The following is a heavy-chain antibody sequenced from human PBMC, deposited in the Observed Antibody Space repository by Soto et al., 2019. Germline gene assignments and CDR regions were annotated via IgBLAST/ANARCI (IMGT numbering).Heavy chain of an antibody. CDR1: GFTFSSYA. D-gene: IGHD5-18*01. V-gene: IGHV3-30-3*01. CDR2: ISYDGSNK. Sequence: QVQLVESGGGVVQPGRSLRLSCAASGFTFSSYAMHWVRQAPGKGLEWVAVISYDGSNKYYADSVKGRFTISRDNSKNTLYLQMNSLRAEDTAVYYCFSSQDTAMVTYWGQGTLVTVSS. CDR3: FSSQDTAMVTY. J-gene: IGHJ4*02.